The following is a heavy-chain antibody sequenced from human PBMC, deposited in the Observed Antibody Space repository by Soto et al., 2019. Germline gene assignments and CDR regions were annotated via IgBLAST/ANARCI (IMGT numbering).Heavy chain of an antibody. CDR2: ISSDGSKT. V-gene: IGHV3-30-3*01. CDR1: GFTFSSYA. J-gene: IGHJ4*02. Sequence: VGSLRLSCAASGFTFSSYAMHWVRQSPGKGLEWVSLISSDGSKTYYAGSVKGRFTISRDNFRDTLYLQINGLRPEDTALYYCVRDRLAAGTYYYDYWGQGTQVTVSS. CDR3: VRDRLAAGTYYYDY. D-gene: IGHD6-13*01.